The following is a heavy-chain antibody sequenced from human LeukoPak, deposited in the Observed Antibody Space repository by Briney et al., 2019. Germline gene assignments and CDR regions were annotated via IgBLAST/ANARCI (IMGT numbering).Heavy chain of an antibody. J-gene: IGHJ4*02. CDR1: GYTFTGYY. V-gene: IGHV1-2*02. Sequence: VASVKVSCKASGYTFTGYYMHWVRQAPGQGLEWMGWINPNSGGTNYAQKFQGRVTMTRDTSISTAYMELSRLRSDDTAVYYCARASIAAAGTPPLLDDYWGQGTLVTVSS. CDR2: INPNSGGT. CDR3: ARASIAAAGTPPLLDDY. D-gene: IGHD6-13*01.